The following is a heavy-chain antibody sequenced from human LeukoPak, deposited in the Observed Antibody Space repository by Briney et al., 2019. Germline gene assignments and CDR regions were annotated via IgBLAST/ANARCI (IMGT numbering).Heavy chain of an antibody. CDR2: IYYSGST. D-gene: IGHD3-10*01. CDR1: GGSISSGGYY. V-gene: IGHV4-31*03. CDR3: ARVPYYYGSGSYYPFDY. Sequence: SETLSLTCTVSGGSISSGGYYWSWIRQHPGKGLEWIGYIYYSGSTYYNPSLKSRVTISVDTSKNKFSLKPSSVTAADTAVYYCARVPYYYGSGSYYPFDYWGQGTLVTVSS. J-gene: IGHJ4*02.